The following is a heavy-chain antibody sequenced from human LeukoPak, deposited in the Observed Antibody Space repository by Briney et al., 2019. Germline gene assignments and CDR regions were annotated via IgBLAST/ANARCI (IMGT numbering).Heavy chain of an antibody. D-gene: IGHD3-10*01. CDR2: INHSGST. CDR3: ALRTALGSGSLPH. V-gene: IGHV4-34*01. CDR1: GGSFSGYY. Sequence: SETLSLTCAVYGGSFSGYYWSWIRQPPGKGLEWIGEINHSGSTNYNPSLKNRVTISVDTSKNQFSLKLSSVTAADTAVYYCALRTALGSGSLPHWGQGTLVTVSS. J-gene: IGHJ4*02.